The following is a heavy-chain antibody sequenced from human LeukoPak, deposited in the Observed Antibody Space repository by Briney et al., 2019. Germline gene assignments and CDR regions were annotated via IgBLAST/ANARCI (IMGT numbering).Heavy chain of an antibody. CDR1: GYTFTGYD. D-gene: IGHD5-18*01. J-gene: IGHJ3*02. CDR2: INPNSGGT. Sequence: ASVKVSCKASGYTFTGYDMHWVRQAPGQGPEWMGWINPNSGGTNYAQKFQGRVTMTRDTSISTAYMELSRLRSDDTAVYYCAREAKKGRGYSYGTSDDAFDIWGQGTMVTVSS. V-gene: IGHV1-2*02. CDR3: AREAKKGRGYSYGTSDDAFDI.